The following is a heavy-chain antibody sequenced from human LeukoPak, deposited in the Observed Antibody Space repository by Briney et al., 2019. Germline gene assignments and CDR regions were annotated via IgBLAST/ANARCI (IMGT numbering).Heavy chain of an antibody. J-gene: IGHJ5*02. CDR3: ARQLYCTGGSCYFRNWFDP. D-gene: IGHD2-15*01. Sequence: PSETLSLTCTVSGGSISSYYWSWIRQPPGKGREWIGYIYYSGSTNYNPSLKSRVTISVDTSKNQFSLKLTSVTAADTAVYYCARQLYCTGGSCYFRNWFDPWGQGTLVTVSS. V-gene: IGHV4-59*08. CDR1: GGSISSYY. CDR2: IYYSGST.